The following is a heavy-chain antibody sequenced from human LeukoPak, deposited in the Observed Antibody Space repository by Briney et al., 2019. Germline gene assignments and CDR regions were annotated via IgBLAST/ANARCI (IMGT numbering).Heavy chain of an antibody. CDR1: GFTFSTYW. Sequence: GGSLRLSCAASGFTFSTYWMSWVRQAPGKGLEWVAVIWYDGSNKYYADSVKGRFTISRDNSKNTLYLQMNSLRAEDTAVYYCARPADYSNYYYFDYWGQGILVTVPS. V-gene: IGHV3-33*08. CDR3: ARPADYSNYYYFDY. D-gene: IGHD4-11*01. CDR2: IWYDGSNK. J-gene: IGHJ4*02.